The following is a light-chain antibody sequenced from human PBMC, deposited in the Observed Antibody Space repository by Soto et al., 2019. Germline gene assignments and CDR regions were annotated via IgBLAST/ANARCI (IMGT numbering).Light chain of an antibody. J-gene: IGKJ5*01. CDR3: HQRSDWPPIT. CDR2: DAS. Sequence: IVLTQSPASLSLSPGERATLSCRASQSVGSYLVWYQQKPGQAPRLLIYDASSRATGIPARFSGSGSGTDFTLTISSLESEDFAVYYCHQRSDWPPITFGQGTRLEI. V-gene: IGKV3-11*01. CDR1: QSVGSY.